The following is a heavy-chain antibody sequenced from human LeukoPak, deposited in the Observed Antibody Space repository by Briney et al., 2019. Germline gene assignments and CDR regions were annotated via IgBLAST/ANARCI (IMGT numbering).Heavy chain of an antibody. D-gene: IGHD6-13*01. V-gene: IGHV3-9*01. CDR3: AKVNNIAAAGTFDY. CDR1: GFTFDDYA. Sequence: SLRLSCAASGFTFDDYAMHWVRQAPGKGLEWVSGISWRSGSIVYADSVKGRFTISRDNAKNTLYLQMNSLRAEDTALYYCAKVNNIAAAGTFDYWGQGTLVTVSS. J-gene: IGHJ4*02. CDR2: ISWRSGSI.